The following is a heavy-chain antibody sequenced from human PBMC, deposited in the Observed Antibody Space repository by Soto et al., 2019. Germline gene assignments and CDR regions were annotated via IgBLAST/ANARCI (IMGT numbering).Heavy chain of an antibody. CDR2: IVVGSGNT. V-gene: IGHV1-58*01. J-gene: IGHJ5*02. Sequence: QMQLVQSGPGVKKPGTSVKFSCKVSGFTFTSSAVQCVRQARGQRLEWIGWIVVGSGNTNYAQKFQERVTITRDMSTSTAYMELSSLRSEDTAVYYCAAGSGFDPWGQGTLVTVSS. CDR3: AAGSGFDP. CDR1: GFTFTSSA. D-gene: IGHD3-3*01.